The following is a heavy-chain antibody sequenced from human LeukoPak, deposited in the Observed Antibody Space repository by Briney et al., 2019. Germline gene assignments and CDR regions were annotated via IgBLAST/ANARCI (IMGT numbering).Heavy chain of an antibody. D-gene: IGHD2-2*01. V-gene: IGHV3-23*01. CDR2: ISSSGGST. J-gene: IGHJ4*02. CDR1: GFTFSTYA. Sequence: QPGGSLRLSCAAPGFTFSTYAMSWVRQAPGKGLEWVSAISSSGGSTYYADSVKGRFTISRDNSKNTVYLQMNSLRAEDTAVYYCAKDPYGTRYFDYWGQGTLVTVSS. CDR3: AKDPYGTRYFDY.